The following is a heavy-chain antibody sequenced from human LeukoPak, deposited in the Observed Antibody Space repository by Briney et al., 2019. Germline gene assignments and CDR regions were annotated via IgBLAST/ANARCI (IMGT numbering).Heavy chain of an antibody. V-gene: IGHV3-48*03. J-gene: IGHJ6*03. D-gene: IGHD5-18*01. CDR1: GFTFSNYE. CDR2: ISSSGSTK. Sequence: GGSLRLSCAASGFTFSNYEMNWVRQAPGKGLEWVAYISSSGSTKYYADSVKGRFTISRDNAKNSLYLQMNSLRVEDTGVYYCARGPAYTYGLDCYYYMDVWGKGTTFTVSS. CDR3: ARGPAYTYGLDCYYYMDV.